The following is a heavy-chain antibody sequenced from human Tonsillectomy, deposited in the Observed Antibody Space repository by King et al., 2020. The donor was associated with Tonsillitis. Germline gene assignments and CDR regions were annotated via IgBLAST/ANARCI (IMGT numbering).Heavy chain of an antibody. CDR1: GGSISSSSYY. CDR3: ARHVNFQFDY. Sequence: QLVESGPGLVKPSETLSLTCTISGGSISSSSYYWGWIRQPPGKGLEWIGSIYYSGGTYYNPSLKSRVTISVDTSKNQFSLKLSSVTAADTAVYYCARHVNFQFDYWGQGTLVTVSS. D-gene: IGHD2/OR15-2a*01. CDR2: IYYSGGT. V-gene: IGHV4-39*01. J-gene: IGHJ4*02.